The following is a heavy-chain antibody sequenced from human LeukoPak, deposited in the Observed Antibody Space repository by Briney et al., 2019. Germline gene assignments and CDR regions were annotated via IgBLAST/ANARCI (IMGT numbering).Heavy chain of an antibody. CDR2: ISSSGSTI. Sequence: GGSLRLSCAASGFTFSDYYMSWIRQAPGKGLEWVSYISSSGSTIYYADSVKGRFTISRDNAENSLYLQMNSLRAEDTAVYYCAREEAVAEWAENWFDPWGQGTLVTVSS. J-gene: IGHJ5*02. D-gene: IGHD6-19*01. CDR1: GFTFSDYY. CDR3: AREEAVAEWAENWFDP. V-gene: IGHV3-11*01.